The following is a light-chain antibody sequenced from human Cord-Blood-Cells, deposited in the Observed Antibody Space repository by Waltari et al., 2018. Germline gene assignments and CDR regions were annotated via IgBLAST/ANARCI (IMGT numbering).Light chain of an antibody. V-gene: IGLV2-14*01. J-gene: IGLJ1*01. Sequence: QSALTQPASVSGSPGQSLTISCTGTSSDVGGYNYVSWYQQHPGKAPKLMIYEVSNRPSGVSNRFSGSKSGNTASLTIPGLQAEDEADYYCSSYTSSSTLVFGTGTKVTVL. CDR2: EVS. CDR1: SSDVGGYNY. CDR3: SSYTSSSTLV.